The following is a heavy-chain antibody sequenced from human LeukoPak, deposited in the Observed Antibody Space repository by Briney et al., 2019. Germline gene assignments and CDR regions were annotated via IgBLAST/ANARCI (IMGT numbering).Heavy chain of an antibody. D-gene: IGHD3-3*01. Sequence: SETLSLTCTVSGGSISSYYWGWIRQPPGKGLEWIGSIYHSGSTYYNPSLKSRVTISVDTSKNQFSLKLSSVTAADTAVYYCAKLRYDFWSGYYTYYWGQGTLVTVSS. CDR3: AKLRYDFWSGYYTYY. CDR1: GGSISSYY. V-gene: IGHV4-38-2*02. CDR2: IYHSGST. J-gene: IGHJ4*02.